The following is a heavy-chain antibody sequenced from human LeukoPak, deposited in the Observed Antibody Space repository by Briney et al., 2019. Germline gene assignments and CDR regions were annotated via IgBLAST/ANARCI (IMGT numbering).Heavy chain of an antibody. CDR2: INHNTGGT. CDR3: ARELDAFDI. V-gene: IGHV1-2*06. J-gene: IGHJ3*02. CDR1: GYTFTVCY. Sequence: AAVKLCCTSSGYTFTVCYMQLVWQAPGQGVEWMGRINHNTGGTNNAQKFQGRITMTRDTSIKTAYMELSGLRSDDTAVYYCARELDAFDIGGEGTMLTVSS.